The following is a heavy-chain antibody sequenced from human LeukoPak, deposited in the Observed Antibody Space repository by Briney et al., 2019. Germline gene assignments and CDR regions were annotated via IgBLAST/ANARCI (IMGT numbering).Heavy chain of an antibody. V-gene: IGHV4-34*01. CDR1: GGSFSGYY. D-gene: IGHD3-22*01. CDR3: ASSPAYYYDSSGYYGY. Sequence: SETLSLTCAVYGGSFSGYYWSWIRRPPGKGLEWIGEINHSGSTNYNPSLKSRVTISVDTSKNQFSLKLSSVTAADTAVYYCASSPAYYYDSSGYYGYWGQGTLVTVSS. CDR2: INHSGST. J-gene: IGHJ4*02.